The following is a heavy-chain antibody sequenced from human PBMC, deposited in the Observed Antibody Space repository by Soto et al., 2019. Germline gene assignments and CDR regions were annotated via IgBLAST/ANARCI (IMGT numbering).Heavy chain of an antibody. CDR1: GGSISSGYSY. CDR3: ARGPAGDKVDY. J-gene: IGHJ4*02. CDR2: IYNGGST. V-gene: IGHV4-30-4*01. D-gene: IGHD7-27*01. Sequence: QVQLQESGPGLVEPSQTLSLTCTVSGGSISSGYSYWSWIRQFPGKGLEWIGHIYNGGSTYSNPSLASRVSIDVDASKNQFSLKLSSVTAADAAVYYCARGPAGDKVDYWGQGTLVTVSS.